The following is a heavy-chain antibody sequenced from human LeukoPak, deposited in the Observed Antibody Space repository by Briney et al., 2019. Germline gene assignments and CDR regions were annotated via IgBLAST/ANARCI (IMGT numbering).Heavy chain of an antibody. CDR3: AKEIAARHYYYYGMDV. CDR2: ISYDGSNK. CDR1: GFTFSSYA. J-gene: IGHJ6*02. Sequence: GRSLRLSCAASGFTFSSYAMHWVRQAPGKGLEWVAVISYDGSNKYYADSVKGRFTISRDNSKNTLYLQMNSLRAEDTAVYYCAKEIAARHYYYYGMDVWGQGTTVTVSS. D-gene: IGHD6-6*01. V-gene: IGHV3-30-3*01.